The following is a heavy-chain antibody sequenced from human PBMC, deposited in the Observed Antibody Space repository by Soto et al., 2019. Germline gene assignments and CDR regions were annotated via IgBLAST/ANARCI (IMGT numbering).Heavy chain of an antibody. CDR2: IKSKTDGGTT. D-gene: IGHD3-3*01. CDR3: TTDPSRLSDPFGVVIIGNNY. V-gene: IGHV3-15*01. CDR1: GFTFSNAW. Sequence: GSLRLSCAASGFTFSNAWMSWVRQAPGKGLEWVGRIKSKTDGGTTDYAAPVKGRFTISRDDSKNTLYLQMNSLKTEDTAVYYCTTDPSRLSDPFGVVIIGNNYWGQGTLVTVSS. J-gene: IGHJ4*02.